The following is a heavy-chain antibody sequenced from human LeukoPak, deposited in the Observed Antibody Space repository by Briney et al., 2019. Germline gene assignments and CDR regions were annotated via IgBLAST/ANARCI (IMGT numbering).Heavy chain of an antibody. J-gene: IGHJ4*02. CDR1: GFTFDDYG. V-gene: IGHV3-20*04. CDR2: INWNGGST. CDR3: AREHLPAYDSSGPGGY. Sequence: PGGSLRLSCAASGFTFDDYGMSWVRQAPGKGLEWVSGINWNGGSTGYADSVKGRFTISRDNAKNSLYLQMNSLRAEDTALYYCAREHLPAYDSSGPGGYWGQGTLVTVSS. D-gene: IGHD3-22*01.